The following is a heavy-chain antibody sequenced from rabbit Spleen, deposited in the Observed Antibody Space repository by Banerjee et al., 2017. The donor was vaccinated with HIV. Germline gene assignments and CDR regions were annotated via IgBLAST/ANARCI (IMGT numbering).Heavy chain of an antibody. CDR3: ARGDIDNNGGDL. V-gene: IGHV1S40*01. D-gene: IGHD2-1*01. CDR1: GFSFNSYW. Sequence: QSLEESGGDLVKPGASLTLTCTASGFSFNSYWICWVRQAPGKGLEWIACIYTGSGGNTAYASWAKGRFTISKTSSTTVTLQMTSLTAADTATYFCARGDIDNNGGDLWGPGTLVTVS. J-gene: IGHJ4*01. CDR2: IYTGSGGNT.